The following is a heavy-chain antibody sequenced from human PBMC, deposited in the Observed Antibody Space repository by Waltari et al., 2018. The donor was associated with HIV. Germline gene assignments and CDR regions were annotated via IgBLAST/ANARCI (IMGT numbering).Heavy chain of an antibody. V-gene: IGHV4-59*01. CDR2: IYYNGDT. J-gene: IGHJ5*02. CDR3: ARDFYGSGIGLSRGRRYFDP. CDR1: GGSFSTYY. D-gene: IGHD3-10*01. Sequence: QVQLQESGAGLVKPSENLSLTCTVSGGSFSTYYWSWIRQPPGKGLEWMGYIYYNGDTEYNPYLKNRVTMTIDTSKIQFALELSFVTTADTDIYYCARDFYGSGIGLSRGRRYFDPWSQGALVTVSS.